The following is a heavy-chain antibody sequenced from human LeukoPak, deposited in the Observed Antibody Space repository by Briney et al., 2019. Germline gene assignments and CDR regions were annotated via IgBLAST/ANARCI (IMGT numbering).Heavy chain of an antibody. J-gene: IGHJ6*02. CDR3: ARVSFLDYYGSGLYGLDV. D-gene: IGHD3-10*01. CDR1: GYTLTELS. Sequence: ASVKVSCKVSGYTLTELSMHWVRQAPGKGLEWMGGFDPEDGETIYAQKFQGRVTITRDTSASTAYMELSSLRSEDTAVYYCARVSFLDYYGSGLYGLDVWGQGTAVTVSS. CDR2: FDPEDGET. V-gene: IGHV1-24*01.